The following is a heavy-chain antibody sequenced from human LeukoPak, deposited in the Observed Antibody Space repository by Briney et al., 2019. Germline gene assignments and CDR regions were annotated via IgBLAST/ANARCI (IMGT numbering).Heavy chain of an antibody. CDR2: IYPADSDI. CDR3: AGQEYCSGGSCYTWFDP. J-gene: IGHJ5*02. D-gene: IGHD2-15*01. V-gene: IGHV5-51*01. Sequence: GESLKISCKSSGYSINNYWIGWVRQMPGKGLEWMGIIYPADSDIRYSPSFQGQVTISADKSISTAYLQWSSLKASDTAMYYCAGQEYCSGGSCYTWFDPWGQGTLVTVSS. CDR1: GYSINNYW.